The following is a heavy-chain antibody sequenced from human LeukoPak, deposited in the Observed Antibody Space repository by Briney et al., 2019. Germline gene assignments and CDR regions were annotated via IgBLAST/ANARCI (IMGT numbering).Heavy chain of an antibody. V-gene: IGHV3-64*01. J-gene: IGHJ4*02. CDR3: ARGAQLTGY. D-gene: IGHD6-13*01. CDR2: IGPDGGTT. Sequence: GGSLRLSCAASGFTFSTYGMHWVRQAPGKGLEYVSGIGPDGGTTYYAKSVKGRFTISRDNSKNMVYLQMGSLRADDMAVYYCARGAQLTGYWGQRTLVTVSS. CDR1: GFTFSTYG.